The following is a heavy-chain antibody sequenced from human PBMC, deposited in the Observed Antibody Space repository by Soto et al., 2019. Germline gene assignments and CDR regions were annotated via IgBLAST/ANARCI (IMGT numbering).Heavy chain of an antibody. CDR2: IIPIFGTS. D-gene: IGHD3-22*01. Sequence: QVQLVQSGAEVRKPRSSVKVSCKSSGGTFSGHALSWVRQAPGQGLEWMGGIIPIFGTSNYAQKFQGRVTITADTSTRTAYMELTSLRSEDTAVYYCASGLSYFDTGGPWSFDYWGQGSLVTVSS. J-gene: IGHJ4*02. CDR1: GGTFSGHA. V-gene: IGHV1-69*06. CDR3: ASGLSYFDTGGPWSFDY.